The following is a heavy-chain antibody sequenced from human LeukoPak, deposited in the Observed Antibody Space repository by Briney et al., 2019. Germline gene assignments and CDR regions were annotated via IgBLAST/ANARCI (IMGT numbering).Heavy chain of an antibody. D-gene: IGHD2-21*02. CDR3: ARDDCGGDCYSVY. CDR2: INPNSGGT. J-gene: IGHJ4*02. Sequence: GASVKVSCKASGYTFTGYYMHWVRQAPGQGLEWMGWINPNSGGTNYAQKFQGRVTMTRDTSISTAYMGLSRLRSDDTAVYYCARDDCGGDCYSVYWGQGTLVTVSS. CDR1: GYTFTGYY. V-gene: IGHV1-2*02.